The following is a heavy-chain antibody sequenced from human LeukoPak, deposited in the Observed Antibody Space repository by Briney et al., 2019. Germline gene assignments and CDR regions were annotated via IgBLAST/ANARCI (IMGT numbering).Heavy chain of an antibody. CDR3: ARTYYDFWSGYYYYYYYMDV. CDR1: GGSISSYY. V-gene: IGHV4-59*08. Sequence: SETLSLTCTVSGGSISSYYWSWIRQPPGKGLEWIGYIYYSGSTNYNPSPKSRVTISVDTSKNQFSLKLSSVTAADTAVYYCARTYYDFWSGYYYYYYYMDVWGKGTTVTVSS. J-gene: IGHJ6*03. D-gene: IGHD3-3*01. CDR2: IYYSGST.